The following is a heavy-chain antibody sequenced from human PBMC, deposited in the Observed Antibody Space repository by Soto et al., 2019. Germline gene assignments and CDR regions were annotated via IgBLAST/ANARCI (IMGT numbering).Heavy chain of an antibody. CDR2: IYPGDSDT. CDR3: ARNYYFLSGSDT. CDR1: GYSFTTYW. V-gene: IGHV5-51*01. D-gene: IGHD3-3*01. Sequence: GESLKISCKGSGYSFTTYWIGCVRQMSVQGLEWMGIIYPGDSDTRYSPSFQGQVTISADKSISTAYLQWSSLKASDTAMYYCARNYYFLSGSDTCGKETTITVSS. J-gene: IGHJ6*04.